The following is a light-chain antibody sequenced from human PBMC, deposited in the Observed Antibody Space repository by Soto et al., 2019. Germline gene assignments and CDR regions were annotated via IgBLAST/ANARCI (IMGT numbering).Light chain of an antibody. CDR3: MERTPS. Sequence: VLPQSPLSLSVTLGQPASISCRSSQSLIYSNGNTYLNWYQQRPGQSPRRLIYQVSIRDSGVPDRFGGSGSGSGTDFILKISRVEAEDVGVYYCMERTPSFGQRDKVE. J-gene: IGKJ1*01. V-gene: IGKV2-30*01. CDR2: QVS. CDR1: QSLIYSNGNTY.